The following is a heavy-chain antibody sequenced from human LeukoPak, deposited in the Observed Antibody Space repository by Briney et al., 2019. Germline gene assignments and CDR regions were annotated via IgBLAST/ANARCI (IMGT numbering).Heavy chain of an antibody. CDR2: TYHSGST. Sequence: SETLSLTCAVSGVSISSGGYSWSWIRQPPGKGLEWIGYTYHSGSTYYNPSLKSRVTISVDTSKNQFSLKLNSVTTTDTAVYYCARHYGPWGQGTLVTVSS. D-gene: IGHD3-10*01. J-gene: IGHJ4*02. CDR1: GVSISSGGYS. V-gene: IGHV4-30-2*03. CDR3: ARHYGP.